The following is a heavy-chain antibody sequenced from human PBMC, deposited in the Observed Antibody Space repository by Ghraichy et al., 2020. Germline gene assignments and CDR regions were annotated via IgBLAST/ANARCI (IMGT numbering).Heavy chain of an antibody. CDR2: INMNTGNP. Sequence: ASVKVSCQASGYIFTTYAMNWVRQAPGQGLEWMGWINMNTGNPAYAQGFTGRFAFSLDTSVSTAFLHISSLEVEDTAIYYCARDPFFGFDVWGQGTMVTVSS. CDR1: GYIFTTYA. J-gene: IGHJ3*01. CDR3: ARDPFFGFDV. D-gene: IGHD3-3*01. V-gene: IGHV7-4-1*02.